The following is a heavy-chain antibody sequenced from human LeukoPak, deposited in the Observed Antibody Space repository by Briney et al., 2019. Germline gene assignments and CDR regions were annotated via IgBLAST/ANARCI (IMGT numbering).Heavy chain of an antibody. CDR2: IYRSGST. CDR3: ARTGAGYYHYYMDV. V-gene: IGHV4-38-2*02. J-gene: IGHJ6*03. Sequence: PSETLSLTCIVSGYSISSGYYWGWIRQPPGKGLEWIGTIYRSGSTYSNPSLRGRVTISVDTSKNQFSLKLSSVTAADTAVYYCARTGAGYYHYYMDVWGKGTTVTVSS. CDR1: GYSISSGYY. D-gene: IGHD1-26*01.